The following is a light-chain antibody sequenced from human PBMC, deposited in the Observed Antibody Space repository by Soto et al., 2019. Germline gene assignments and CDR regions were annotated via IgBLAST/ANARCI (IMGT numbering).Light chain of an antibody. CDR1: QSISSY. V-gene: IGKV1-5*01. CDR3: QQYNTYST. Sequence: DVQLSQSPSSLSASVGDRVTITCRASQSISSYLIWYQQKPGKDPNALIYDASSLKSGVPARFSGSGSGTDFTLTINSLQPDDFATYYCQQYNTYSTFGQGTRLEI. J-gene: IGKJ5*01. CDR2: DAS.